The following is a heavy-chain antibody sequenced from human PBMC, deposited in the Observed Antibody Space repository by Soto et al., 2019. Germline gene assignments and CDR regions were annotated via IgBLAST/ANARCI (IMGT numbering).Heavy chain of an antibody. Sequence: ASVKVSCKASGYAFTSYYMHWVRQAPGQGLEWMGIINPSGGSTSYAQKFQGRVTMTRDTSTSTVYMELSSLRSEETAVYYCARDGPGGYSYGFDYYYGMDVWGQGTTVTVSS. CDR2: INPSGGST. J-gene: IGHJ6*02. V-gene: IGHV1-46*01. D-gene: IGHD5-18*01. CDR3: ARDGPGGYSYGFDYYYGMDV. CDR1: GYAFTSYY.